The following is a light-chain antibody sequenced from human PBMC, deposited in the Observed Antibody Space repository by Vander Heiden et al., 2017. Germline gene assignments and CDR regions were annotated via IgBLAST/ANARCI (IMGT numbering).Light chain of an antibody. Sequence: IQLTQSPSSVSAYVGDRVTITCRASQNINNWLAWYQQKPGKAPKFLTSGASSLQSGVPSRFSASGSGTYFTLTITSLQPDDFATYYCLQDYTFPWTLGQGTKLEVK. V-gene: IGKV1-12*01. CDR1: QNINNW. J-gene: IGKJ1*01. CDR3: LQDYTFPWT. CDR2: GAS.